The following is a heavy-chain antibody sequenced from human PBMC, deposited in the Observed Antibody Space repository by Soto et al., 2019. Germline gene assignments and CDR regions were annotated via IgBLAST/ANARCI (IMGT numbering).Heavy chain of an antibody. D-gene: IGHD3-3*01. CDR2: ISGSGGST. CDR1: GFTFSSYA. Sequence: TGGSLRLSCAASGFTFSSYAMSWIRQAPGKGLEWVSAISGSGGSTYYADSVKGRFTISRDNSKNTLYLQMNSLRAEDTAVYYCAKDLTSIFGVVRGPNYGMDVWGQGTTVTVS. J-gene: IGHJ6*02. CDR3: AKDLTSIFGVVRGPNYGMDV. V-gene: IGHV3-23*01.